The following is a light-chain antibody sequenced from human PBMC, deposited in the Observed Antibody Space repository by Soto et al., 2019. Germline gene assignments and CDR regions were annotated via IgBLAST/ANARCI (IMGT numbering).Light chain of an antibody. CDR3: QSFDTNLRGSV. CDR2: GNN. V-gene: IGLV1-40*01. CDR1: SSNIGAGYD. J-gene: IGLJ3*02. Sequence: QPVLTQPPSVSGAPGQRVTISCSGTSSNIGAGYDVHWYHPLPGTAPKLLIFGNNNRPSGVPARFSASRSGTSASLAITGLQAEDEADYYCQSFDTNLRGSVFGGGTKLTVL.